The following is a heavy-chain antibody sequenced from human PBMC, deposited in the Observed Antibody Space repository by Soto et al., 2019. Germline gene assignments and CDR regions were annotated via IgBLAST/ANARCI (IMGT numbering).Heavy chain of an antibody. Sequence: EVQLVESGGDLVKPGGSLRLSCAASGFRFTSSWMSWVRQAPGKGLEWVAHINQNGGQKYYVDSAKGRFTISRDNAKTSLYLQMNSLRVEDTAVFYCVTWADAADEDYFHHWGQGTLVTVSS. CDR3: VTWADAADEDYFHH. CDR1: GFRFTSSW. CDR2: INQNGGQK. J-gene: IGHJ1*01. V-gene: IGHV3-7*01. D-gene: IGHD3-16*01.